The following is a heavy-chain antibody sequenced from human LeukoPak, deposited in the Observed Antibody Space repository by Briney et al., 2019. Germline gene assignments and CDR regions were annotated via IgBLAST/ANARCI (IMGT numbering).Heavy chain of an antibody. CDR2: THYTGST. CDR1: DGSISSSSYY. D-gene: IGHD3-10*01. J-gene: IGHJ5*02. Sequence: PSETLSLTCTVSDGSISSSSYYWGWIRQSPGKGLEWIGSTHYTGSTYYNPSLKSRVTILVDTSNNQFSLKLSSVTAADTAVFYCARHAPVYYGSGFDPWGQGTLVTVSP. V-gene: IGHV4-39*01. CDR3: ARHAPVYYGSGFDP.